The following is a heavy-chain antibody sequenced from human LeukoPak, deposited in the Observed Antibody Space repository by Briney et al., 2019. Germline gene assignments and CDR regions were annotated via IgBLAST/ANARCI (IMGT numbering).Heavy chain of an antibody. CDR1: GGSFSGYY. CDR2: INHSGST. D-gene: IGHD4-17*01. Sequence: PSETLSLTCAVYGGSFSGYYWSWIRQPPGKGLEWIGEINHSGSTNYNPSLKSRVTISVDTSKNQFSLKLSSVTAADTAVYYCARDPNYGDYLDAFDIWGQGTMVTVSS. CDR3: ARDPNYGDYLDAFDI. J-gene: IGHJ3*02. V-gene: IGHV4-34*01.